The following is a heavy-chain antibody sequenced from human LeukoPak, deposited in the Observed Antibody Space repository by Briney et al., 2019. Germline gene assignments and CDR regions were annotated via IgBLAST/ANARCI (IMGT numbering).Heavy chain of an antibody. CDR1: GYTFTSYD. V-gene: IGHV1-8*03. D-gene: IGHD5-18*01. CDR3: ARDRDTAMVTGYYYYMDV. CDR2: MNPNSGNT. J-gene: IGHJ6*03. Sequence: GASVKVSCKASGYTFTSYDINWVRQATGQGLGWMGWMNPNSGNTGYAQKFQGRVTITRNTSISTAYMELSSLRSEDTAVYYCARDRDTAMVTGYYYYMDVWGKGTTVTVSS.